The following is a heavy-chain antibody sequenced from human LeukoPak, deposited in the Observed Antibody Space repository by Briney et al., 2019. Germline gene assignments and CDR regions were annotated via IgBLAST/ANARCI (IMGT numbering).Heavy chain of an antibody. CDR3: PAYCSSTSCQVSCDY. J-gene: IGHJ4*02. CDR1: GGTFSSYA. Sequence: SVTVSCKASGGTFSSYAISWVRQAPGQGLEWMGEIIPIFGTANYAQKFHGRVTITADESTGTAYMELSSLRSGDTAVYYCPAYCSSTSCQVSCDYWGQGTLVTVSS. V-gene: IGHV1-69*13. D-gene: IGHD2-2*01. CDR2: IIPIFGTA.